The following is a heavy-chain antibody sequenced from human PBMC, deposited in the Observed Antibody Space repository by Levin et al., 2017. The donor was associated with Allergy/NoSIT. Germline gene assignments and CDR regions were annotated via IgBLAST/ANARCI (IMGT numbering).Heavy chain of an antibody. CDR3: ARVKGLNSGSGGGVDAFDI. J-gene: IGHJ3*02. D-gene: IGHD3-22*01. Sequence: GGSLRLSCAASGFTFSSYDMHWVRQATGKGLEWVSAIGTAGDTYYPGSVKGRFTISRENAKNSLYLQMNSLRAGDTAVYYCARVKGLNSGSGGGVDAFDIWGQGTMVTVSS. V-gene: IGHV3-13*01. CDR1: GFTFSSYD. CDR2: IGTAGDT.